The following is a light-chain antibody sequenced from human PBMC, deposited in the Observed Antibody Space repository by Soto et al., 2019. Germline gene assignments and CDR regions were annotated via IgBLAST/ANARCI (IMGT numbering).Light chain of an antibody. CDR1: QSVSSY. J-gene: IGKJ4*01. CDR3: QQRSNWT. CDR2: DAS. Sequence: EIVLTQSPATLSLSPGERATLSCRASQSVSSYLAWYQQKPGQAPGLLIYDASNRATGIPARFSGSGSGTDITLTLSSLEPEAFDVYYCQQRSNWTFGGGTKVEIK. V-gene: IGKV3-11*01.